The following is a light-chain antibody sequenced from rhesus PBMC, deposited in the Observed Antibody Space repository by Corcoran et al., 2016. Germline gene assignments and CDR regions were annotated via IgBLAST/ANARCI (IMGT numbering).Light chain of an antibody. Sequence: QVILTQSPATLSLSPGERATLSCRASPSVSSYLAWYQQKPGQAPRLLIYGASSRATGIPARFSGSGSGTELTRTISSLEPEDVGVYHCYQHSSGYSFGQGTKVEIK. V-gene: IGKV3-10*01. CDR1: PSVSSY. CDR2: GAS. J-gene: IGKJ2*01. CDR3: YQHSSGYS.